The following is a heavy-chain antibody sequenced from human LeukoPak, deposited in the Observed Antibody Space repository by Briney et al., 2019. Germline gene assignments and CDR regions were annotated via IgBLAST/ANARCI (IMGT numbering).Heavy chain of an antibody. CDR2: IIPILGIA. J-gene: IGHJ4*02. CDR1: GYTFTGYY. D-gene: IGHD3-22*01. CDR3: ARDDRATGY. V-gene: IGHV1-69*04. Sequence: ASVKVSCKASGYTFTGYYMHWVRQAPGQGLEWMGRIIPILGIANYAQKFQGRVTITADKSTSTAYMELSSLRSEDTAVYYCARDDRATGYWGQGTLVTVSS.